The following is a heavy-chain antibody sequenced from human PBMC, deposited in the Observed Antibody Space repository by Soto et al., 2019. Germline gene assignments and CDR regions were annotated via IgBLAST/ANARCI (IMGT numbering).Heavy chain of an antibody. CDR1: GGSFSGYY. CDR3: ARGAIYGFGELRNYYYYCGMDV. J-gene: IGHJ6*02. CDR2: INHSGST. Sequence: SETLSLTCAVYGGSFSGYYWSWIRQPPGKGLEWIGEINHSGSTNYNPSLKSRVTISVDTSKNQFSLKLSSVTAADTAVYYCARGAIYGFGELRNYYYYCGMDVWGQGTTVTVSS. V-gene: IGHV4-34*01. D-gene: IGHD3-10*01.